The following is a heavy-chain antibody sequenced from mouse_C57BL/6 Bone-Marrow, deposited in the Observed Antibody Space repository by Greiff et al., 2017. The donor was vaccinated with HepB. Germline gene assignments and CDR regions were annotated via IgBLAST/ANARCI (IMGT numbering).Heavy chain of an antibody. Sequence: DAGGGLVQPKGSLKLSCAASGFSFNTYAMNWVRQAPGKGLEWVARIRSKSNNYATYYADSVKDRFTISRDDSESMLYLQMNNLKTEDTAMYYCVSTPSSVWGQGTLVTVSA. D-gene: IGHD1-3*01. CDR3: VSTPSSV. CDR1: GFSFNTYA. J-gene: IGHJ3*01. V-gene: IGHV10-1*01. CDR2: IRSKSNNYAT.